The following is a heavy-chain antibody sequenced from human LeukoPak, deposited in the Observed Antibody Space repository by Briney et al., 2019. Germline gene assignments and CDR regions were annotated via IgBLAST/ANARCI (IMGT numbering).Heavy chain of an antibody. V-gene: IGHV4-34*01. CDR3: ARHRAGYSSSSGRTDFDY. CDR1: GGSFSGYY. D-gene: IGHD6-6*01. Sequence: KPSETLSLTCAVYGGSFSGYYWSWIRQPPGKGLEWIGEINHSGSTNYNPSLKSRVTISVDTSKNQFSLKLSSVTAADTAVYYCARHRAGYSSSSGRTDFDYWGQGTLVTVSS. CDR2: INHSGST. J-gene: IGHJ4*02.